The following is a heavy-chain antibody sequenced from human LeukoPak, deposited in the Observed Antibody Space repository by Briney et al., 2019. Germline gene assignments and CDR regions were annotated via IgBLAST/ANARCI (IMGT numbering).Heavy chain of an antibody. CDR3: AKAISEYGGYDHYFDS. CDR1: GFTFSTYG. V-gene: IGHV3-30*18. J-gene: IGHJ4*02. Sequence: GRSLRLSCAASGFTFSTYGMHWVRQAPGKGLEWVAVISYDGSNKFYADSVKGRFTISRDNSKNTLYLQMNSLRAEDTAVYYCAKAISEYGGYDHYFDSWGQGTLVTVSS. D-gene: IGHD5-12*01. CDR2: ISYDGSNK.